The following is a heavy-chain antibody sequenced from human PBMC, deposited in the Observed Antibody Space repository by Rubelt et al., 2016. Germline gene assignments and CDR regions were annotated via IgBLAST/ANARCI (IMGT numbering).Heavy chain of an antibody. CDR2: IKQDGTEK. Sequence: GGSLRLSCAASGFSFSSSWMTWVRQAPGEGLEWVANIKQDGTEKYYVDSVKGRFTISRDNAKNSLFLQMNSLRVEDTAVYYCARDGGSSATVFYYGMDVWGLGTTVTVSS. J-gene: IGHJ6*02. V-gene: IGHV3-7*01. D-gene: IGHD6-6*01. CDR1: GFSFSSSW. CDR3: ARDGGSSATVFYYGMDV.